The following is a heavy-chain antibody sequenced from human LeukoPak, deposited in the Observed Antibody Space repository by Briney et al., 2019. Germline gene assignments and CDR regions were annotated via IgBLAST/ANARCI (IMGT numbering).Heavy chain of an antibody. CDR3: ARSPRNYWANYYYYMDV. J-gene: IGHJ6*03. CDR2: MNPNSGNT. D-gene: IGHD1-7*01. V-gene: IGHV1-8*01. CDR1: GYTFPSYD. Sequence: ASVKVSCKASGYTFPSYDINWVRQATGQGLEWMGWMNPNSGNTGYAQKFQGRVTMTRNTSISTAYMELSSLRSEDTAVYYCARSPRNYWANYYYYMDVWGRGTTVTVSS.